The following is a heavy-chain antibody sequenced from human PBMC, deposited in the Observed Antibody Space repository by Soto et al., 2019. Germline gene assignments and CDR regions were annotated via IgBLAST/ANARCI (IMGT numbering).Heavy chain of an antibody. Sequence: QVQLVQSGAEVKKPGSSVKVSCKASGGTFSSYAISWVRQAPGQGLEWMGGIIPIFGTANYAQKFQGRVTITPDYSTSTAYMALTSLSSEDTAVYYCPIDLPYSPYCIPLCGQWTTVTVSS. CDR3: PIDLPYSPYCIPL. J-gene: IGHJ6*02. V-gene: IGHV1-69*05. D-gene: IGHD1-26*01. CDR1: GGTFSSYA. CDR2: IIPIFGTA.